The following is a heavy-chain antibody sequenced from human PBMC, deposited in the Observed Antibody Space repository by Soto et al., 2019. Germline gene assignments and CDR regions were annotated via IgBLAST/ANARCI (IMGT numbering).Heavy chain of an antibody. Sequence: SETLSLTCTVSGGSISSYDWSWIRQPPEKGLEWIGFIHRSGSTNYNPSLKSRVTISVDTSKNQFSLKLSSVTAADTGMYYCARYCTTARCLDQWGQGALVTVS. CDR1: GGSISSYD. CDR2: IHRSGST. D-gene: IGHD2-8*01. CDR3: ARYCTTARCLDQ. V-gene: IGHV4-59*08. J-gene: IGHJ4*02.